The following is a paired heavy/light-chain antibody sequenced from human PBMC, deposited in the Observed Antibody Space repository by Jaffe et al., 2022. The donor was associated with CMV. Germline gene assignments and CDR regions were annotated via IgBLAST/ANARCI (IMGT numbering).Light chain of an antibody. Sequence: SYVLTQPSSVSVAPGETATITCGGHMIGSKNVHWYQQKAGQAPVLVLYYDTDRPSGIPEPFSGSNSGNTATLTISGVEAGDEADYYCQVWDKDSDHWVFGGGTKLTVL. CDR3: QVWDKDSDHWV. V-gene: IGLV3-21*04. J-gene: IGLJ3*02. CDR2: YDT. CDR1: MIGSKN.
Heavy chain of an antibody. V-gene: IGHV2-5*02. CDR1: GFSLRNIGVG. CDR3: AHSQATIVGAAPPFDY. J-gene: IGHJ4*02. D-gene: IGHD1-26*01. Sequence: QITLKESGPPLVKPKQSLTLTCTFSGFSLRNIGVGVAWIRQPPGKALEWLALIYWDDEKRYSPSLKSRLTITKDTSKNQVVLTMTNMDPLDTATYFCAHSQATIVGAAPPFDYWGQGTLVRVSS. CDR2: IYWDDEK.